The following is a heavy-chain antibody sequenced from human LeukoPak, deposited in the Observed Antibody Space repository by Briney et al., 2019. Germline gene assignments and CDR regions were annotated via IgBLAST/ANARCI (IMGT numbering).Heavy chain of an antibody. V-gene: IGHV1-46*01. D-gene: IGHD1-26*01. J-gene: IGHJ5*02. CDR2: INPSGGTT. Sequence: GASVKVSCNASGYTFTGYYMHWVRQAPGQGLEWMGLINPSGGTTRYAQKFQGRVTMTRDLSTSTDYMELSSLRSDDTAVYFCARDNSVGDYAWWFDPWGQGTLVTVSS. CDR1: GYTFTGYY. CDR3: ARDNSVGDYAWWFDP.